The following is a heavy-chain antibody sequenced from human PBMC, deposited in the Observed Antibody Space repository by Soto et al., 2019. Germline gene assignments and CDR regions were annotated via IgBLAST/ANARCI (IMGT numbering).Heavy chain of an antibody. CDR2: INHSGST. CDR3: AREGYDFWSGYGDY. V-gene: IGHV4-34*01. J-gene: IGHJ4*02. CDR1: GGSFSGYY. D-gene: IGHD3-3*01. Sequence: SETLSLTCAVYGGSFSGYYWSWIRQPPGKGLEWIGEINHSGSTNYNPSLKSRVTISVDTSKNQFSLKLSSVTAADTAVYYCAREGYDFWSGYGDYWGQGTLVT.